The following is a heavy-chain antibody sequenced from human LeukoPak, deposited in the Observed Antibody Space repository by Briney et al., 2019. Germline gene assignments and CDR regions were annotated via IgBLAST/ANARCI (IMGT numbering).Heavy chain of an antibody. CDR3: ARRRLGYYFDY. CDR1: GGSFSGYY. CDR2: INPRGST. D-gene: IGHD5-24*01. V-gene: IGHV4-34*01. J-gene: IGHJ4*02. Sequence: PSETLSLSCGVYGGSFSGYYWSWIRQPPGKGLEWIGEINPRGSTNYNPSLKSRVTLTADTSKNQFSLTLNSVTAADTAVYYCARRRLGYYFDYWGQGTLVTVSS.